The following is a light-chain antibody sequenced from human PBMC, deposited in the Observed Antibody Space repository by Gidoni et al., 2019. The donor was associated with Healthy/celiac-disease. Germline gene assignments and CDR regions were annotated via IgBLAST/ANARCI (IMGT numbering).Light chain of an antibody. J-gene: IGKJ1*01. V-gene: IGKV3-20*01. CDR1: QSVSSSY. CDR3: QQYGSSSGT. Sequence: EVVFTQSQGTLSLSPGERATLSCRASQSVSSSYLAWYQQKPGQAPRLLIYGASSRATGIPDRFSGSGSGTDFTLTISRLEPEDFAVYYCQQYGSSSGTFXQXTKVEIK. CDR2: GAS.